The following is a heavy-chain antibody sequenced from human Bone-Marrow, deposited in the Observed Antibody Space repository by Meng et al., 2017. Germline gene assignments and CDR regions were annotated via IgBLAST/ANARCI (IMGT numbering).Heavy chain of an antibody. CDR2: FSSDGNKK. Sequence: GESLKISCEASGFTFSSYGMHWVRQAPGKGLEWVAAFSSDGNKKYYADSVRGQFSISRDNTKNTLYLEMSSPRAEDTAIYYCATGFYSAAGTDSRKGKEYWGQGTLVTVSS. D-gene: IGHD3-10*01. V-gene: IGHV3-30*15. CDR3: ATGFYSAAGTDSRKGKEY. J-gene: IGHJ4*02. CDR1: GFTFSSYG.